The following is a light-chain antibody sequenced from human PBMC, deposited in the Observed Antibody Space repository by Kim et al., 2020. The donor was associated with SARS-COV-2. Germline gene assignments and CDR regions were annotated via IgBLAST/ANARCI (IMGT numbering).Light chain of an antibody. V-gene: IGKV3-15*01. J-gene: IGKJ4*01. CDR2: AVS. Sequence: SPGDSATLSCRASQNVYSNLAWYQQKPGQAPRLLIYAVSTRATGIPDRFRGSGAGTEFTLTISSLQAEDSAVYYCQQYKNWPPLTFGGGTKVDIK. CDR1: QNVYSN. CDR3: QQYKNWPPLT.